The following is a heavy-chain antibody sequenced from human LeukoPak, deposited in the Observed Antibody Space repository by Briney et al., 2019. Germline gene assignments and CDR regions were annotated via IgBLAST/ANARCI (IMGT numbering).Heavy chain of an antibody. CDR3: ANLVRASLIQEEY. Sequence: GGSLRLSCAASGFTFRSYGIHWVRQAPGKGLEWLAFVSYDGNKKYYADSVTGRFTISRDNSKNTLSLQMNSLRPEDTAVYYCANLVRASLIQEEYWGQGTLVIVSS. J-gene: IGHJ4*02. D-gene: IGHD3-10*01. CDR1: GFTFRSYG. V-gene: IGHV3-30*02. CDR2: VSYDGNKK.